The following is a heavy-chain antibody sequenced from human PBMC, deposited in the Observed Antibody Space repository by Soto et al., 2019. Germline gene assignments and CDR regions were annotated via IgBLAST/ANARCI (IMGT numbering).Heavy chain of an antibody. J-gene: IGHJ4*02. CDR3: ATYGGDTGRFDY. V-gene: IGHV4-39*01. CDR2: SGTT. CDR1: GGSISGSNYR. D-gene: IGHD4-17*01. Sequence: PSETLSLTCTVSGGSISGSNYRWTWIRQPPGKGLEWIGSGTTNYNPSLGGRVTISVDTSKNQFSLKVYSVTAADTAMYYCATYGGDTGRFDYWGQGTLVTVSS.